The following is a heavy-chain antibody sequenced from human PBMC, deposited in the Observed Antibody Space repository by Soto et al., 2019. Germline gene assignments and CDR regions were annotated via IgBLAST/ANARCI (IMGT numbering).Heavy chain of an antibody. J-gene: IGHJ5*02. V-gene: IGHV4-59*01. CDR3: ASLQYSSSWYDWFDP. CDR2: IYYSGST. D-gene: IGHD6-13*01. Sequence: SDTLSLTCTVSCGSTSSYYWSWIRQPPGKGLEWIGYIYYSGSTNYNPSLKSRVTISVDTSKNQFSLKLSSVTAADTAVYYCASLQYSSSWYDWFDPWGQGTLVTVSS. CDR1: CGSTSSYY.